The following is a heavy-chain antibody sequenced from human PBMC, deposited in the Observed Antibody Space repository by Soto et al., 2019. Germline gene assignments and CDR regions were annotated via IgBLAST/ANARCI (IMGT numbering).Heavy chain of an antibody. D-gene: IGHD4-4*01. Sequence: SETLSLTCTVSGGSISTYYWSWLRQPPGKGLEWIAYIHYSGSTTYNPSLQSRFTLSIDTSINQFSLTLSAVSAADTAVYYCARGNRQYYYYGLDVWGQGTTVTVSS. CDR3: ARGNRQYYYYGLDV. V-gene: IGHV4-59*01. CDR1: GGSISTYY. CDR2: IHYSGST. J-gene: IGHJ6*02.